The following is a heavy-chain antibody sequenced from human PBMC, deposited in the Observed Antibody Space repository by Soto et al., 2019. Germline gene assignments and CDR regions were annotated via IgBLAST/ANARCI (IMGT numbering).Heavy chain of an antibody. J-gene: IGHJ4*02. CDR2: IYYSGST. D-gene: IGHD2-8*01. Sequence: QLQLQESGPGLVKPSETLSLTCTVSGGSISSSSYYWGWIHQPPGKGLEWIGSIYYSGSTYYNPSLKSRVTISVDTSKNQFSLKLSSVTAADTAVYYCARYGISLVAGSYYFDYWGQGTLVTVSS. CDR3: ARYGISLVAGSYYFDY. V-gene: IGHV4-39*01. CDR1: GGSISSSSYY.